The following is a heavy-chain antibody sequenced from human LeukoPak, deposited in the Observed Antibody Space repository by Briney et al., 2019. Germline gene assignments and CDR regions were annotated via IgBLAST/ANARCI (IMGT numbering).Heavy chain of an antibody. CDR1: GFSFSAYW. V-gene: IGHV3-7*01. CDR3: ASYRVSHGMDV. D-gene: IGHD5/OR15-5a*01. Sequence: GSLRLSCAASGFSFSAYWMAWVRPAPGRGLEWVVNMKGDGSDKYYLESVTGRFTISRDNAKNSLYLQMNSLGAEDTGVYYCASYRVSHGMDVWGQGTTVTVSS. J-gene: IGHJ6*02. CDR2: MKGDGSDK.